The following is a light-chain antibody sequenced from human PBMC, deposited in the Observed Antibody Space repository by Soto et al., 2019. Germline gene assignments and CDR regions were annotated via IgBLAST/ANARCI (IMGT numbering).Light chain of an antibody. V-gene: IGKV1-39*01. CDR1: QSISNH. J-gene: IGKJ1*01. CDR2: AAS. Sequence: DIHMTQSPSSLSASVGYIFLITCRASQSISNHLNWYQEKPGQAPKLLIFAASSLQSGIPSRFSGSRYGPDLTLTISSMKPEDFATYYCQQSYSSPPTFGHGTKVDI. CDR3: QQSYSSPPT.